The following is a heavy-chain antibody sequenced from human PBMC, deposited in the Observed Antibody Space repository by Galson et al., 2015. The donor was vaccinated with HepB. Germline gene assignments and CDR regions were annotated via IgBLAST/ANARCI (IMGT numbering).Heavy chain of an antibody. CDR3: ASTGAYGIPRPDWFDP. J-gene: IGHJ5*02. D-gene: IGHD1-26*01. V-gene: IGHV3-11*01. Sequence: SLRLSCAPSGFTSSDYYMSWLRQAPGKGLEWVSYISSSDSTIYYADSVQGRFTISRDNAKNSLYLQMNSLRAEDTAVYYCASTGAYGIPRPDWFDPWGQGTLVTVSS. CDR1: GFTSSDYY. CDR2: ISSSDSTI.